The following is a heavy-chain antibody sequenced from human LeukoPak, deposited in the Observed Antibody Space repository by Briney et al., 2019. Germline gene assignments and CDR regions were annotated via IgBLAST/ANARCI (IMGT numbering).Heavy chain of an antibody. V-gene: IGHV3-9*01. Sequence: GGSLRLSCAASGFTFDDYAMHWVRQAPGKGLEWVSGISWNSGSIGYADSVKGRFTISRDNAKNSLYLQMNSLRAEDTAVYYCARDGIAAAGSDYWGQGTLVTVSS. CDR2: ISWNSGSI. J-gene: IGHJ4*02. CDR3: ARDGIAAAGSDY. D-gene: IGHD6-13*01. CDR1: GFTFDDYA.